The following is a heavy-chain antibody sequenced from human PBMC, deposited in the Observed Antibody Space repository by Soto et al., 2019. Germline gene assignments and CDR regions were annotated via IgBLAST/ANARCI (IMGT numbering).Heavy chain of an antibody. D-gene: IGHD3-22*01. CDR1: GDSISSYY. J-gene: IGHJ4*02. CDR3: AIRSMAVVPEY. CDR2: LYYGRSA. Sequence: QVQLQESGPGLVKPSETLSLTCAVSGDSISSYYCMWIRQPPGKGLESIGYLYYGRSANYNPSLKSRVTLSVDTSTNQCSLKLSSMTAEDPAGYYCAIRSMAVVPEYWGQGTLVPVSA. V-gene: IGHV4-59*01.